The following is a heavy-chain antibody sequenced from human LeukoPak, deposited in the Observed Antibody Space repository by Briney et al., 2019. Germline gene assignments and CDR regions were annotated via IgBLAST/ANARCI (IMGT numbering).Heavy chain of an antibody. J-gene: IGHJ4*02. CDR3: ARGFYTGYSTGWYGGVDY. D-gene: IGHD6-19*01. V-gene: IGHV3-30*14. CDR2: LSYDGSSK. CDR1: GFTFSRYA. Sequence: PGGSLRLSCAASGFTFSRYAMAWVRQAPGKGLEWVAVLSYDGSSKYYADSVKGRFTISRDNSKNTLYLQMNSLRTEDTSVYSCARGFYTGYSTGWYGGVDYWGQGTLVTVSS.